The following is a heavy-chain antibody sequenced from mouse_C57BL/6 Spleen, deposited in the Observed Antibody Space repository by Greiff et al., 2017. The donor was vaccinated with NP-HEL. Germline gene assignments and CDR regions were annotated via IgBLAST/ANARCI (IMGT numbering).Heavy chain of an antibody. V-gene: IGHV5-4*01. CDR1: GFTFSSYA. CDR3: AREGAYYSKDGAMDY. D-gene: IGHD2-5*01. CDR2: ISDGGSYT. J-gene: IGHJ4*01. Sequence: EVMLVESGGGLVKPGGSLKLSCAASGFTFSSYAMSWVRQTPEKRLEWVATISDGGSYTYYPDNVKGRFTISRDNAKNNLYLQMSHLKSEDTAMYYCAREGAYYSKDGAMDYWGQGTSVTVSS.